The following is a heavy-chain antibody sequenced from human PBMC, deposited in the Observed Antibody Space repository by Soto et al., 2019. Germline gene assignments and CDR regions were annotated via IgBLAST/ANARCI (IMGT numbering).Heavy chain of an antibody. V-gene: IGHV1-46*02. CDR2: IHPSGGGT. CDR3: ARGGHIAVVTASFDY. Sequence: QVQLVQSGAEVKKPGASVKVSCKPSGYTFNTYYLHWVRQAPGQALEWMGVIHPSGGGTTYAQKFLGRVTVTXAXSXXTVFMELSSLRSDDTTVYYCARGGHIAVVTASFDYWGQGTLVTVSS. J-gene: IGHJ4*02. CDR1: GYTFNTYY. D-gene: IGHD2-21*02.